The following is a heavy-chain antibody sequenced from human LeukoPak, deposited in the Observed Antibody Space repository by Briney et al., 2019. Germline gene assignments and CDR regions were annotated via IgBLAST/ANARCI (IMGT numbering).Heavy chain of an antibody. CDR3: ARARFPSGIMDY. D-gene: IGHD1-26*01. CDR2: INTDGSST. CDR1: GFTFSSYW. J-gene: IGHJ4*02. Sequence: GGSLRLSCAASGFTFSSYWMHWVRQAPGKGLVWVSRINTDGSSTSYADSVKGRFTISRDNAKNTLYLQMNSLRAEDTAVYYCARARFPSGIMDYWGQGTLVTVSS. V-gene: IGHV3-74*01.